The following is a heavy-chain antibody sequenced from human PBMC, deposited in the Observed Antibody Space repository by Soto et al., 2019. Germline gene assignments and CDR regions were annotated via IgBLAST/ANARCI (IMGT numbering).Heavy chain of an antibody. CDR1: GYTFTSYG. CDR2: ISAYNGNT. J-gene: IGHJ4*02. D-gene: IGHD5-18*01. Sequence: ASVKVSCKASGYTFTSYGISWVRQAPGQGLEWMGWISAYNGNTNYAQKLQGRVTMTTDTSTSTAYMELRSLRSDDTAVYYCARDLLGDTAMAPFDYWGQGTLVTVSS. V-gene: IGHV1-18*01. CDR3: ARDLLGDTAMAPFDY.